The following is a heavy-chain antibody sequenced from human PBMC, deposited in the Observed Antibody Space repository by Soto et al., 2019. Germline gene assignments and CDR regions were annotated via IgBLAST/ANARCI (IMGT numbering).Heavy chain of an antibody. D-gene: IGHD2-2*01. CDR3: ASVPDS. Sequence: SETLSLTCSVSGGAISSGGYSWSWIPQPPGKRLEWIGYMYQSGSTYYNPSLKSRVTISIARSKNQFPLKLSSVTAADTAVYYCASVPDSWGRGILV. CDR1: GGAISSGGYS. CDR2: MYQSGST. V-gene: IGHV4-30-2*01. J-gene: IGHJ4*02.